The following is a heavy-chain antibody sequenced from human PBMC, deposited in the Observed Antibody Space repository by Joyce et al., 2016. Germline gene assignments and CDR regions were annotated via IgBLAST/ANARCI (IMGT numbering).Heavy chain of an antibody. CDR1: GYTFTNYA. V-gene: IGHV1-3*01. CDR3: ARGSVAANDY. J-gene: IGHJ4*02. D-gene: IGHD6-19*01. CDR2: ISGGNGNT. Sequence: QVQLVQSGAEGRKPGASVTIYCKTSGYTFTNYAMHWVRQAPGQRLEWMGWISGGNGNTKYSEKFQGRVTISRDTSSKTAYLELSSLTSEDTAVYYCARGSVAANDYWGQGTLVTVSS.